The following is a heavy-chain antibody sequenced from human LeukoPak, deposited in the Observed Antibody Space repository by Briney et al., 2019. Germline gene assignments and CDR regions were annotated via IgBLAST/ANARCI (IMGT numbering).Heavy chain of an antibody. CDR1: GGSISSGGYY. CDR2: IYYSGST. CDR3: ARGRGVVPAAIASYVMDV. D-gene: IGHD2-2*01. Sequence: SETLSHTCTVSGGSISSGGYYWSWIRQHPGKGLEWIGYIYYSGSTYYNPSLKSRVTISVDTSKNQFSLKLSSVTAADTAVYYCARGRGVVPAAIASYVMDVWGKGTTVTVSS. J-gene: IGHJ6*04. V-gene: IGHV4-31*03.